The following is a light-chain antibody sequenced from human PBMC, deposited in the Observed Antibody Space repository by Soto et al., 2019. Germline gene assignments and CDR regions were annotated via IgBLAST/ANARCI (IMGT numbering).Light chain of an antibody. CDR2: KVS. CDR1: HSLVYTDGNTY. CDR3: MQGISWPPT. V-gene: IGKV2-30*01. Sequence: EVVMTQSPLSLPVTLGQPASISCRSSHSLVYTDGNTYMNWFQQRPGQSPRHLTYKVSNRDSGVQDRFSGSGSGTDFTLKISRVEADDVGIYYCMQGISWPPTFGGGTKVEIK. J-gene: IGKJ4*01.